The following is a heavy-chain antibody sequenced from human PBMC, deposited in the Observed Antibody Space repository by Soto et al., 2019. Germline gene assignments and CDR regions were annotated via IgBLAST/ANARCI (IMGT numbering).Heavy chain of an antibody. CDR1: GGSVSSGSHY. J-gene: IGHJ4*02. CDR2: IYYSGST. V-gene: IGHV4-61*01. D-gene: IGHD5-18*01. CDR3: ARASYGYFYDY. Sequence: QVQLQESGPGLVKPSETLSLTCTVSGGSVSSGSHYWSWIRQPPGKGLAWIGYIYYSGSTNYNPSLKSRVTISVDTSKNQFSLKLSSVTAADTAVYYCARASYGYFYDYWGQGTLVTVSS.